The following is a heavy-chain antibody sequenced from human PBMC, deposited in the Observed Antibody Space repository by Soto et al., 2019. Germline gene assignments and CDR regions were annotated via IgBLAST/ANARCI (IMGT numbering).Heavy chain of an antibody. Sequence: PSETLSLTCTVSGGSISSYYWSWIRQPPGKGLEWIGYSYYSGSTNYNPSLKSRGTISVDTSKNQFSLKLSSVTAADTAVYYCARQRARRSWFDPWGQGPLVTVSS. CDR2: SYYSGST. CDR3: ARQRARRSWFDP. J-gene: IGHJ5*02. V-gene: IGHV4-59*08. CDR1: GGSISSYY.